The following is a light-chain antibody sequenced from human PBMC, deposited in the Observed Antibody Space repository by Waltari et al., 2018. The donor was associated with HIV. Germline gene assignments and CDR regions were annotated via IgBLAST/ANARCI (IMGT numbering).Light chain of an antibody. V-gene: IGKV4-1*01. CDR3: QQYYSTPPVT. J-gene: IGKJ1*01. CDR1: QSVLYSSNNKNY. Sequence: DIVMTQSPDSLAVSLGERATINCKSSQSVLYSSNNKNYLAWYQQKPGQPPKLLIYWASTRESGVPDRFSGSGSGTDFTLTISSLQAEDVAVYYCQQYYSTPPVTFGHGTKVEIK. CDR2: WAS.